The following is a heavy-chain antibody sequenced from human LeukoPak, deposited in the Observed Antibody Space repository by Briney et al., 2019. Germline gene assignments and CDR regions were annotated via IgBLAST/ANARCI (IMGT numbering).Heavy chain of an antibody. J-gene: IGHJ6*03. CDR3: ARVPRPDFASGTYRHYYYMDV. CDR2: INAQSGGT. D-gene: IGHD3-10*01. Sequence: ASVKVSCKASGYTFTNYYLHWVRQAPGQGLEWKEWINAQSGGTNYAQNFLGRVTMTRDTSVSTGYMELSSLRSDDTSVYYCARVPRPDFASGTYRHYYYMDVWGKGTTVTVSS. V-gene: IGHV1-2*02. CDR1: GYTFTNYY.